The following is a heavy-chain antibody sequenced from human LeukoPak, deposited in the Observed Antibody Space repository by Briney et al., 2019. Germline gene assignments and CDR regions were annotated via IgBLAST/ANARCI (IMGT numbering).Heavy chain of an antibody. J-gene: IGHJ4*02. CDR3: ARDRYSSSWMKFDY. D-gene: IGHD6-13*01. CDR2: ISSSSSYI. CDR1: GFTFSSYS. Sequence: PGGSLRLSCAASGFTFSSYSMNWVRQAPGKGLEWVSSISSSSSYIYYADSVKGRFTISRDNAKNSLYLQMNSLRAEDAAVYYCARDRYSSSWMKFDYWGQGTLVTVSS. V-gene: IGHV3-21*01.